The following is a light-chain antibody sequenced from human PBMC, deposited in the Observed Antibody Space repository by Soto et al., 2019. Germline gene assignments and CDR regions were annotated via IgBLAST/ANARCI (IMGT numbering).Light chain of an antibody. CDR1: SSDVGAYNY. CDR2: EVS. Sequence: QSVLTQPPSASGSPGQSVTISCTGTSSDVGAYNYVSWYQQLPGKAPKLIIYEVSKRPSGVPDRFSDSKSGNTASLTVSGLQAEDESDYYCTSYAGTYSFFYVFRTGTKVTVL. V-gene: IGLV2-8*01. CDR3: TSYAGTYSFFYV. J-gene: IGLJ1*01.